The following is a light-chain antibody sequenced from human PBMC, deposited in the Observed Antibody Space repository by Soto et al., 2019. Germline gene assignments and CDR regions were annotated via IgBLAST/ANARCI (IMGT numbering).Light chain of an antibody. CDR3: GTWDNSLNVVV. Sequence: QSALTQPPSMSAAPGQTITISCSGGTSNIESNFVSWYQHLPGTAPKLLIYDNHKRPSGIPDRFSGSKSGTSATLGITGLQTGDEADYYCGTWDNSLNVVVFGGGTKLTVL. CDR2: DNH. V-gene: IGLV1-51*01. J-gene: IGLJ2*01. CDR1: TSNIESNF.